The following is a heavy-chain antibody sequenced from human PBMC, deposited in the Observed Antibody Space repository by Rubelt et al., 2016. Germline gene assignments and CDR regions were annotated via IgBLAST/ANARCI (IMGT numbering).Heavy chain of an antibody. CDR3: ARSPRYDFEDNWFDP. CDR2: INPSGGST. V-gene: IGHV1-46*01. D-gene: IGHD3-3*01. J-gene: IGHJ5*02. Sequence: QVQLVQSGAEVKKPGASVKVSCKASGYTFTSYYMHWVRQAPGQGLEWMGIINPSGGSTSYAQKFQGSGTMTRDTSTSTVYMELSSLRSEDTAVYYCARSPRYDFEDNWFDPWGQGTLVTVSS. CDR1: GYTFTSYY.